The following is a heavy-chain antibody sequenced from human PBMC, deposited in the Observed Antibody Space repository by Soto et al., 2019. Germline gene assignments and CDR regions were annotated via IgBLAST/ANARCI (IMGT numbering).Heavy chain of an antibody. Sequence: QVQLQESGPGLVKPSQTLSLTCTVSGGSISSGGYYWSWIRQHPGKGLEWIGYIYYSGSTYYNPTRKSRVTKSVDTSKNQLALKLSSVTAADTAVYYCARFSGWSVYYPKGTLDYWGQGTLVTVSS. D-gene: IGHD3-3*01. J-gene: IGHJ4*02. CDR3: ARFSGWSVYYPKGTLDY. CDR1: GGSISSGGYY. CDR2: IYYSGST. V-gene: IGHV4-31*03.